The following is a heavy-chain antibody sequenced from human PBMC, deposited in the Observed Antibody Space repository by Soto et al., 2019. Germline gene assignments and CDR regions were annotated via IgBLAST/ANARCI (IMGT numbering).Heavy chain of an antibody. Sequence: QVQLVESGGGVVQPGRSLRLSCAASGFTFSSYGMHWVRQAPGKGLEWVAVISYDGSNKYYADSVKGRFTISRDNSKNTLYLQMNRLRAEDTAVYYCAKGQGLWGQGTLVTVSS. V-gene: IGHV3-30*18. CDR1: GFTFSSYG. CDR2: ISYDGSNK. J-gene: IGHJ4*02. CDR3: AKGQGL.